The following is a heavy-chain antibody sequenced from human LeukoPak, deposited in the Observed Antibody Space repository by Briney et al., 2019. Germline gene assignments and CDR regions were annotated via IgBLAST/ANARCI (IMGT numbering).Heavy chain of an antibody. CDR2: IDGSGDTI. J-gene: IGHJ4*02. CDR3: SRRFDC. Sequence: PGGSLRLSCAASGFRLSDYDMNWVRQAPGKGLEWVSYIDGSGDTIYYADSVKGRFTISRDNAKNSLDLQMNSLRDEDTAVYYCSRRFDCWGQGTLVTVSS. CDR1: GFRLSDYD. V-gene: IGHV3-48*02.